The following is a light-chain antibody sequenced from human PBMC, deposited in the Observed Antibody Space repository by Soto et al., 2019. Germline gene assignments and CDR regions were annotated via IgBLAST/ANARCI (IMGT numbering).Light chain of an antibody. CDR1: QDITNY. CDR2: GAS. CDR3: QQYDSVFT. V-gene: IGKV1-33*01. Sequence: DIQMTQSPSSLSASVGDRVTITCQASQDITNYLNWYQQKPGKAPNLLIYGASNLETGVPSRFSGSGSGTDFTFTISSLQAEDIVTYFCQQYDSVFTFGQGTRLEIK. J-gene: IGKJ5*01.